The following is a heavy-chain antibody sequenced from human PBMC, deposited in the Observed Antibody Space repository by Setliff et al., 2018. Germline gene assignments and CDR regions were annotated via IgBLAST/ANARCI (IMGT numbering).Heavy chain of an antibody. CDR3: TRTCSGSGCYAGLES. V-gene: IGHV3-33*08. D-gene: IGHD2-15*01. CDR1: GFTFSTYR. Sequence: GESLKISCAASGFTFSTYRMHWVRQAPGKGLEWVAVIWDDGGNKYHADSVKGRFTISRDNSKNTLYLQMNSLRPEDTAVYYCTRTCSGSGCYAGLESWGQGTPVTVSS. J-gene: IGHJ4*02. CDR2: IWDDGGNK.